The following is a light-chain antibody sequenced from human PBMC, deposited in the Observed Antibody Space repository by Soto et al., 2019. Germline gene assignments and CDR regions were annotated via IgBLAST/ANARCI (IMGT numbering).Light chain of an antibody. J-gene: IGKJ4*01. V-gene: IGKV3-15*01. CDR1: QNIHNH. CDR3: QEYNNWRPIT. CDR2: DAI. Sequence: EKLMSQSPATLSVSPGERVTLSCRASQNIHNHMSWFLQKPGQTPRLLIYDAIIRAADVPARFSGSWSGTEFTLTINSLQSEDFAVYYCQEYNNWRPITFGGGTKVDIK.